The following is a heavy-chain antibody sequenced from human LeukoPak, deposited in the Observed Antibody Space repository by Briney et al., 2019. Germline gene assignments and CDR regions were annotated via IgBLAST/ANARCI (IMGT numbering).Heavy chain of an antibody. Sequence: GASVKVSCKASGYTFTSYYMHWVRQAPGQGLEWMGIINPSGGSTSYAQKFQGRVTMTRDMSTSTVYMELSSLRSEDTAVYYCAREGVVTAKPKPNWFDPWGQGTLVTVSS. CDR1: GYTFTSYY. V-gene: IGHV1-46*01. D-gene: IGHD2-21*02. CDR3: AREGVVTAKPKPNWFDP. J-gene: IGHJ5*02. CDR2: INPSGGST.